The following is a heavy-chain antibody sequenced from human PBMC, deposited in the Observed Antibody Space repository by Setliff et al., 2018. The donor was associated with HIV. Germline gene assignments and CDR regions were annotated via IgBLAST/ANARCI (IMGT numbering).Heavy chain of an antibody. CDR3: ARHSGLGGYYSPFDY. D-gene: IGHD3-22*01. CDR1: GGSISSYY. CDR2: IYYSGST. V-gene: IGHV4-59*04. J-gene: IGHJ4*02. Sequence: KTSETLSLTCTVSGGSISSYYWSWIRQPPGKGLEWIGHIYYSGSTYYNPSLKSRVTISVDTSKNQFSLKLSSVTAADTTVYYCARHSGLGGYYSPFDYWGPGTLVTVSS.